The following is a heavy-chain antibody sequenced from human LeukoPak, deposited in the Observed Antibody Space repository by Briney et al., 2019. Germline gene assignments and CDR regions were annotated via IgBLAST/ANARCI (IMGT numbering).Heavy chain of an antibody. D-gene: IGHD5-18*01. CDR3: ARGDTAMPFDY. Sequence: ASVKVSCKASGGTFSSYAISWVRQAPGQGLEWMGGIIPIFGTANYAQKFQGRVTITADESTSTAYMELSSPRSEDTAVYYCARGDTAMPFDYWGQGTLVTVSS. CDR2: IIPIFGTA. CDR1: GGTFSSYA. V-gene: IGHV1-69*01. J-gene: IGHJ4*02.